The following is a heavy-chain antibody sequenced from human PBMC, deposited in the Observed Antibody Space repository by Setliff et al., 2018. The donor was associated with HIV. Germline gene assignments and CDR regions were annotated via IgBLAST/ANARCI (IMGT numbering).Heavy chain of an antibody. CDR1: GGTFSSYA. J-gene: IGHJ4*02. V-gene: IGHV1-69*11. D-gene: IGHD3-3*01. Sequence: SVKVSCKASGGTFSSYAISWLRQAPGQGLEWMGSLIPALGEPHYAQTFRGRVTITTDESTNTAYMDLSSLTSEDTAVYYCAREVWEWLSFDYWGQGTLVTVSS. CDR2: LIPALGEP. CDR3: AREVWEWLSFDY.